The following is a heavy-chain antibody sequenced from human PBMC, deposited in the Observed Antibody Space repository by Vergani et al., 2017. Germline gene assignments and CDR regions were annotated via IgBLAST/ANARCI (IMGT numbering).Heavy chain of an antibody. CDR2: IYHSGST. J-gene: IGHJ4*02. D-gene: IGHD6-6*01. V-gene: IGHV4-30-2*01. CDR3: ARGTDSSSSSVGVDY. Sequence: QLQLQESGSGLVKPSQTLSLTCAVSGGSISSGGYSWSWIRQPPGKGLEWIGYIYHSGSTYYNPSLKSRVTISVDRSKNQFSLKLSSVTAADTAVYYCARGTDSSSSSVGVDYWGQGTLVTVSS. CDR1: GGSISSGGYS.